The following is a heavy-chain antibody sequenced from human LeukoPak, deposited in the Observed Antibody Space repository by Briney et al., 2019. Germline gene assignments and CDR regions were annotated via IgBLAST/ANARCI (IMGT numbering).Heavy chain of an antibody. Sequence: PGGSLRLSCVASGFNFSKNDMHWVRQPTERRLEWVSAIGVGGDTYYADPVKGRFTISRDNGKSSVYLQMNSLRAGDTAVYFCAKAFDYNGLRGEGGSFDCWGQGALVTVSS. CDR3: AKAFDYNGLRGEGGSFDC. CDR1: GFNFSKND. J-gene: IGHJ4*02. V-gene: IGHV3-13*01. CDR2: IGVGGDT. D-gene: IGHD4-11*01.